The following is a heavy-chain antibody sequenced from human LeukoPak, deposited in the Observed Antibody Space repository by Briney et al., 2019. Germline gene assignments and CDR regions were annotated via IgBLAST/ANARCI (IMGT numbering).Heavy chain of an antibody. CDR3: ARDYYDSSGYAEYFQH. J-gene: IGHJ1*01. CDR1: GYTFTNYG. V-gene: IGHV1-18*01. D-gene: IGHD3-22*01. CDR2: ISAYNGNT. Sequence: GASVKVSCKASGYTFTNYGISWVRQAPGQGLEWMGWISAYNGNTNYAQKVQGRVTMTTDTSTSTAYMELRSLRSDDTAVYYCARDYYDSSGYAEYFQHWGQGTLVTVSS.